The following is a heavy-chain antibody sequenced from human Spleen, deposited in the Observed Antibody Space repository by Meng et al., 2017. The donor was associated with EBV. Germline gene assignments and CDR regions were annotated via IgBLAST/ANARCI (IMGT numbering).Heavy chain of an antibody. D-gene: IGHD4-17*01. CDR2: INHSGNS. J-gene: IGHJ5*02. Sequence: QVQLPQWGAGRLKPSEPLFLACAVYGGSFSSYYWSWIRQSPGKGLQWIGEINHSGNSIYNPSLKSRVSISVDTSKFQFSLNLTSVTAADTAVYYCARGSGDYLKLDCFDPWGQGTLVTVAS. V-gene: IGHV4-34*01. CDR1: GGSFSSYY. CDR3: ARGSGDYLKLDCFDP.